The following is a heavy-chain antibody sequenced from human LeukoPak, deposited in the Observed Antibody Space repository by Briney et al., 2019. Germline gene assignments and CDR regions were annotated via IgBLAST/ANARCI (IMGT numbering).Heavy chain of an antibody. CDR2: ISGGGGST. J-gene: IGHJ6*02. CDR3: AKDISAAGYYYGMDV. Sequence: GGSLRLSCAASGFTFSSYAISWVRQAPGKGLEWVSAISGGGGSTYYADSVKGRFTISRDNSKNTLYLQMNSLRAEDTAVYYCAKDISAAGYYYGMDVWGQGTTVTVSS. D-gene: IGHD6-13*01. CDR1: GFTFSSYA. V-gene: IGHV3-23*01.